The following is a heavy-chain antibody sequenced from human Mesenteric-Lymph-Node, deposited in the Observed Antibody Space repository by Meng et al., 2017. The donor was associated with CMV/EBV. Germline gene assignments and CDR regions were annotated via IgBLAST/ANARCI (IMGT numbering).Heavy chain of an antibody. CDR1: GGSFSGYY. D-gene: IGHD3-10*01. V-gene: IGHV4-34*01. CDR3: ARGNYMVRGFSSTTFDY. CDR2: INHSGST. Sequence: VQLQDGGAGLLKPSETLSLTCAVYGGSFSGYYWSWIRQPPGKGLEWIGEINHSGSTNYNPSLKSRVTISVDTSKNQFSLKLSSVTAADTAVYYCARGNYMVRGFSSTTFDYWGQGTLVTVFS. J-gene: IGHJ4*02.